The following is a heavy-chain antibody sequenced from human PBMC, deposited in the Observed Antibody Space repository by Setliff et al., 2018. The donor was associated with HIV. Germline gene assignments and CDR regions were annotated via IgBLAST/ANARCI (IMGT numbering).Heavy chain of an antibody. CDR3: ARVRTLDTPVDAFDI. CDR2: TMPISGTP. J-gene: IGHJ3*02. D-gene: IGHD2-15*01. V-gene: IGHV1-69*13. CDR1: GGTFSSYA. Sequence: SVKVSCKASGGTFSSYAIYWVRQAPGQGLEWMGGTMPISGTPNYAQKFQGRVTITADESTNTAYMELSSLRSDDTAVYYCARVRTLDTPVDAFDIWGQGTMVTVSS.